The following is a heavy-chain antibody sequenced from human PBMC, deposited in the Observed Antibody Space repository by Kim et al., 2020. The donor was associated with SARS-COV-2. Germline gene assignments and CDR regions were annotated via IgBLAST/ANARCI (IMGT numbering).Heavy chain of an antibody. D-gene: IGHD3-22*01. V-gene: IGHV3-30*18. CDR1: GFTFSSYG. Sequence: GGSLRLSCAASGFTFSSYGMHWVRQAPGKGLEWVAVISYDGSNKYYADSVKGRFTISRDNSKNTLYLQMNSLRAEDTSVYYCAKEFQDYYDSSGYYSHWGQGTLVTVSS. J-gene: IGHJ4*02. CDR3: AKEFQDYYDSSGYYSH. CDR2: ISYDGSNK.